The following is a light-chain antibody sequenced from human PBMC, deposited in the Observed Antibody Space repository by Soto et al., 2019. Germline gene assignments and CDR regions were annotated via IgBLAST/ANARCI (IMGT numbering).Light chain of an antibody. V-gene: IGLV2-14*01. CDR3: SSYSSYTTLLV. CDR2: GVS. J-gene: IGLJ3*02. CDR1: GSDIGNYNY. Sequence: QSALTQPASVSGSPGQAITISCTGTGSDIGNYNYVSWYQQHPGKAPKLMIYGVSNRPSGVSNLFSGSKSGNAASLTISGRQAEDEADYYCSSYSSYTTLLVFGGGTRLTVL.